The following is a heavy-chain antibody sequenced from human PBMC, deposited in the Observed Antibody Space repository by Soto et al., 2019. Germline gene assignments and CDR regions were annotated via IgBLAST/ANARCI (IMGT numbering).Heavy chain of an antibody. J-gene: IGHJ5*02. CDR3: ARGLKIDSSSSGLPFDP. V-gene: IGHV4-34*01. D-gene: IGHD6-6*01. CDR1: GGSFSGYY. CDR2: INHSGST. Sequence: QVQLQQWGAGLLKPSETLSLTCAVYGGSFSGYYWSWIRQPPGKGLEWIGEINHSGSTNYNPSLKSRVTISVDTSKNQFSLKLSSVTAADTAVYYWARGLKIDSSSSGLPFDPWGQGTLVTVSS.